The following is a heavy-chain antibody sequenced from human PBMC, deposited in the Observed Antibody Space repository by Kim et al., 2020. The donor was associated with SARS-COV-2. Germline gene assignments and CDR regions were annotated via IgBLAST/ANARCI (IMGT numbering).Heavy chain of an antibody. D-gene: IGHD4-17*01. CDR1: GFTFSNAW. CDR3: TTARYDYSDSNDF. CDR2: IKSKTDGGTT. Sequence: GGSLRLSCVASGFTFSNAWMSWVRQAPGKGLEWVGRIKSKTDGGTTDYAAPVKGRFTISRDDSKNTLHLQMNSLKTEDTAVYYCTTARYDYSDSNDFWGQGNLVTVSS. V-gene: IGHV3-15*01. J-gene: IGHJ4*02.